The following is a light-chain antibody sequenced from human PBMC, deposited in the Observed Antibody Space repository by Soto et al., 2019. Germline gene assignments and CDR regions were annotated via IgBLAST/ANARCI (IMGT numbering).Light chain of an antibody. CDR3: QQYSNWHT. Sequence: EIVMTQSPATLSVFPGERATLSCRASQSISSSLAWYQQRPGQAPRLLIYGASTRATGVPARFSGSGYGTEFTLTITSLQSEAFVLYFCQQYSNWHTFGQGTKLVIK. CDR2: GAS. CDR1: QSISSS. J-gene: IGKJ2*01. V-gene: IGKV3-15*01.